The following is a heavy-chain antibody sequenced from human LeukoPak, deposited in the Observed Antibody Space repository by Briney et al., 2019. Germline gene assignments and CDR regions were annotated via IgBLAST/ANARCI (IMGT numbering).Heavy chain of an antibody. J-gene: IGHJ6*03. CDR3: ARTTGGGAARRYYYYYMDV. V-gene: IGHV4-4*07. Sequence: SETLSLTCTVSGGSISSYYWSWIRQPAGKGLEWIGRIYTSGSTNYNPSLKSRVTMSVDTSKNQFSLKLSSVTAADTAVYYCARTTGGGAARRYYYYYMDVWGKGTTVTVSS. D-gene: IGHD6-6*01. CDR1: GGSISSYY. CDR2: IYTSGST.